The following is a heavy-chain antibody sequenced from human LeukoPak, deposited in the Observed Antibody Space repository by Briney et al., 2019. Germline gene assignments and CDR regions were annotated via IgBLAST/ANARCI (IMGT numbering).Heavy chain of an antibody. Sequence: SETLSLTCTVSGGSLMRYSWNWIRQSPEKGLEWIGYSYYNGTTNYNPSLKSRITISPDTSKNQFSLKLTSVTAADTGLYYCAEAYCGDGRCTSWIDPWGQGVLVTVSS. CDR3: AEAYCGDGRCTSWIDP. V-gene: IGHV4-59*12. D-gene: IGHD2-15*01. CDR1: GGSLMRYS. J-gene: IGHJ5*02. CDR2: SYYNGTT.